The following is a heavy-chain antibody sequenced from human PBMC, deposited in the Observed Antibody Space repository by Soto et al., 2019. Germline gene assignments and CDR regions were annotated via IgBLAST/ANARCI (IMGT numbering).Heavy chain of an antibody. V-gene: IGHV3-30*18. J-gene: IGHJ6*02. Sequence: GGSLRLSCAASGFTFRCYGMHWVRQSPGRGLEWVALISYDGSIKYYADSVRGRFTISRDNSKNTLYLQMNSLRAEDTAVYYCANSEYSRYKNIDVWGQGTTVTVSS. CDR3: ANSEYSRYKNIDV. CDR1: GFTFRCYG. D-gene: IGHD5-18*01. CDR2: ISYDGSIK.